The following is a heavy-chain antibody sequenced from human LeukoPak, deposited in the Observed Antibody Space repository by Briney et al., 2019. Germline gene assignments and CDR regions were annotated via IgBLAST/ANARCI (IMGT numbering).Heavy chain of an antibody. CDR3: ATKSGTYFDY. Sequence: EWVSAISGSGGSTYYADSVKGRFPISRDNSKNTLYLQMNSLRAEDTAVYYCATKSGTYFDYWGQGTLVTVSS. J-gene: IGHJ4*02. D-gene: IGHD1-26*01. V-gene: IGHV3-23*01. CDR2: ISGSGGST.